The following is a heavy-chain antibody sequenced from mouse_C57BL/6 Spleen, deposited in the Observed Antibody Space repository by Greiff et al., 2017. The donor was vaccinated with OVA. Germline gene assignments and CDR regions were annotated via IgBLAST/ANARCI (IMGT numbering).Heavy chain of an antibody. Sequence: VQLQQPGAELVMPGASVKLSCKASGYTFTSYWMHWVKQRPGQGLEWIGEIDPSDSYTNYNQKFKGKSTLTVDKSSSTAYMQLSSLTSEDSAVYYCARSALLGGYFEVWGTGTTVTVSS. CDR3: ARSALLGGYFEV. D-gene: IGHD2-10*01. CDR1: GYTFTSYW. CDR2: IDPSDSYT. V-gene: IGHV1-69*01. J-gene: IGHJ1*03.